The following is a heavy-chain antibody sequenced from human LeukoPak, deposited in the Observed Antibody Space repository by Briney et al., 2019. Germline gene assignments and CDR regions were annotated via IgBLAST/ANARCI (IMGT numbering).Heavy chain of an antibody. Sequence: SETLSLTCTVSGGSISSYYWSWIRQPAGKGLEWIGRIYTSGSTNYNPPLKSRVTMSVDTSKNQFSLKLSSVTAADTAVYYCARVSLSSSWYNAFDIWGQGTMVTVSS. V-gene: IGHV4-4*07. CDR2: IYTSGST. CDR1: GGSISSYY. D-gene: IGHD6-13*01. J-gene: IGHJ3*02. CDR3: ARVSLSSSWYNAFDI.